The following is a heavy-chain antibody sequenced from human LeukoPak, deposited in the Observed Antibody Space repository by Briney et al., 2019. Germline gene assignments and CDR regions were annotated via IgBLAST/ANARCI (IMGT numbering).Heavy chain of an antibody. CDR1: GGSISSGSYY. V-gene: IGHV4-61*02. Sequence: SETLSLTCTVSGGSISSGSYYWSWIRQPAGKGLEWIGRIYTSGSTNYNPSLKSRVTISVDTSKSQFSLKLSSVTAADTAVYYCARAFDYYYMDVWGKGTTVTVSS. CDR2: IYTSGST. J-gene: IGHJ6*03. D-gene: IGHD3-10*01. CDR3: ARAFDYYYMDV.